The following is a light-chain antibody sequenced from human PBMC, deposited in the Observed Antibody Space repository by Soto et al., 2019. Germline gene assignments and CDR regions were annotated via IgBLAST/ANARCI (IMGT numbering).Light chain of an antibody. Sequence: QSVLTQPPSASGSPGQSVTISCIGTSSDVGGYNYVSWYQQHPGKASKLMIYEVSKRPSGVPDRFSGSKSGNTASLTVSGLQAEDEADYYCSSYAGSNNKVFGGRTKVTVL. V-gene: IGLV2-8*01. J-gene: IGLJ2*01. CDR2: EVS. CDR3: SSYAGSNNKV. CDR1: SSDVGGYNY.